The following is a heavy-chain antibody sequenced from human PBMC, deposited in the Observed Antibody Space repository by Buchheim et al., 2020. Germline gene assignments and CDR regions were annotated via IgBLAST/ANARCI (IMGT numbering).Heavy chain of an antibody. CDR2: INHSAST. V-gene: IGHV4-34*01. CDR1: GGSFSGYY. CDR3: ARGKYYDCWSAPRYYYGMDV. J-gene: IGHJ6*02. D-gene: IGHD3-3*01. Sequence: QVQLQQWGAGLLKPSETLSLTCAVYGGSFSGYYWSWIRQPPGKGLEWIGEINHSASTNYNPSLKSRVTISVDTSKNQFSLKLSSVTAAETAVYYCARGKYYDCWSAPRYYYGMDVWGQGTT.